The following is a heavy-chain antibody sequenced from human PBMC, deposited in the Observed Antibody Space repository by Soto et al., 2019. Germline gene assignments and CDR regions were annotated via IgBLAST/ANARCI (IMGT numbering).Heavy chain of an antibody. CDR2: IYYSGST. CDR1: GGSISSGGYY. Sequence: QVQLQESGPGLVKPSQTLSLTCTVSGGSISSGGYYWSWIRQHPGKGLEWIGYIYYSGSTYYNPSLKSRVTISVDTSKNQFSLKLSSVTAADTAVYYCATTAVYCSSTSCYPFYFYYWGQGTLVTGSS. CDR3: ATTAVYCSSTSCYPFYFYY. D-gene: IGHD2-2*01. V-gene: IGHV4-31*03. J-gene: IGHJ4*02.